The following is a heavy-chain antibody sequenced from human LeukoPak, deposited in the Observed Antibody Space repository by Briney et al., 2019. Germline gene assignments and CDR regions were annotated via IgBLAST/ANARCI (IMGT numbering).Heavy chain of an antibody. Sequence: GGSLRLSCAASGFTFDDYGMSWVRQAPGKGLEWVSGINWNGGSTGYADSVKGRFTISRDNAKNSLYLQMNSLRAEDTAVYYRARHDNTGDYRFDYWGQGTLVTVSS. J-gene: IGHJ4*02. CDR2: INWNGGST. CDR1: GFTFDDYG. D-gene: IGHD3-22*01. CDR3: ARHDNTGDYRFDY. V-gene: IGHV3-20*04.